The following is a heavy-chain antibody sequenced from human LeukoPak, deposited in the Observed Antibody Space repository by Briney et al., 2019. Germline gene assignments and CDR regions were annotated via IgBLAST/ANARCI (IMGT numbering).Heavy chain of an antibody. D-gene: IGHD3-16*01. V-gene: IGHV4-59*01. CDR2: IYYSGST. CDR3: AKGRGFRVWDPWDN. CDR1: GGSISSYY. Sequence: SETLSLTCTVSGGSISSYYWSWIRQPPGKGLEWIGYIYYSGSTNYNPSLKSRVTISVDTSKNQFSLKLSSVTAADTAVYYCAKGRGFRVWDPWDNWGQGTLITVSS. J-gene: IGHJ4*02.